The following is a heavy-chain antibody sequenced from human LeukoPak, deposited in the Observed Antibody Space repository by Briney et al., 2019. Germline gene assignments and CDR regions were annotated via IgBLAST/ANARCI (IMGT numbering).Heavy chain of an antibody. CDR2: MYYHGYT. J-gene: IGHJ5*02. CDR1: GGSISTYY. V-gene: IGHV4-59*01. D-gene: IGHD6-13*01. Sequence: PSETLSLTCTVSGGSISTYYWSWTRQPAGKGLEWIGHMYYHGYTHYNPSLKSRVTISIDTSKSQFSLNLSSVTDADTAVYYCARAAAGLGNWFDPWGQGTLVTVPS. CDR3: ARAAAGLGNWFDP.